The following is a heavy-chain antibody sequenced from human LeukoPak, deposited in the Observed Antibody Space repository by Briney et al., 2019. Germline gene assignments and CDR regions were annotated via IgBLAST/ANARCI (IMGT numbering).Heavy chain of an antibody. J-gene: IGHJ3*02. Sequence: GGCPRLSCAASGFTFTTYSINWVRQAPGKGLEWVSYISSRSSTIYYADSVKGRFTISRDNTKNSLYLQMNSLRAEDTAVYYCAREYSSSSGRAFDIWGQGTMVTVSS. V-gene: IGHV3-48*01. CDR2: ISSRSSTI. D-gene: IGHD6-6*01. CDR3: AREYSSSSGRAFDI. CDR1: GFTFTTYS.